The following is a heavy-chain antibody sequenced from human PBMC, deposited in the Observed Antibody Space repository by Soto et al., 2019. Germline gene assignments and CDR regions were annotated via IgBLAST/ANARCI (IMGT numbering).Heavy chain of an antibody. Sequence: EVQLVESGGGLVQPGRSLRLSCAASGFTFDDYAMHWVRQAPGKGLEWVSGISWNSGSIGYADSVKGRFTISRDNAKNSLYLQMNSLRAEDTALYYCAKGIGTQWLADFDYWGQGTLVTVSS. J-gene: IGHJ4*02. D-gene: IGHD6-19*01. CDR2: ISWNSGSI. CDR1: GFTFDDYA. CDR3: AKGIGTQWLADFDY. V-gene: IGHV3-9*01.